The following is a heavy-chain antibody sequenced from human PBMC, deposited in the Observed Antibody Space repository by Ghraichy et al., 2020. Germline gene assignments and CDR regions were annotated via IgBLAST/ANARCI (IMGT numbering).Heavy chain of an antibody. J-gene: IGHJ4*02. CDR3: ARIGHYYDRSGFDY. D-gene: IGHD3-22*01. CDR2: IDWDDDK. Sequence: SGPTLVKPTQTLTLTCTFSGFSLSTSGMCVSWIRQPPGKALEWLARIDWDDDKYYSTSLKTRLTISKDTSKNQVVLTMTNMDPVDTATYYCARIGHYYDRSGFDYWGQGTLVTVSS. CDR1: GFSLSTSGMC. V-gene: IGHV2-70*11.